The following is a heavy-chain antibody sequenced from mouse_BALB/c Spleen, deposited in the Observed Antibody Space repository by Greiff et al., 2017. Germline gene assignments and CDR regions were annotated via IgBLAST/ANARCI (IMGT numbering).Heavy chain of an antibody. CDR2: INPSNGRT. Sequence: QVQLQQPGAELVKPGASVKLSCKASGYTFTSYWMHWVKQRPGQGLEWIGEINPSNGRTNYNEKFKSKATLTVDKSSSTAYMQLSSLTSEDSAVYYCARGYGYDEGWGQGTLVTVSA. J-gene: IGHJ3*01. CDR3: ARGYGYDEG. D-gene: IGHD2-2*01. V-gene: IGHV1S81*02. CDR1: GYTFTSYW.